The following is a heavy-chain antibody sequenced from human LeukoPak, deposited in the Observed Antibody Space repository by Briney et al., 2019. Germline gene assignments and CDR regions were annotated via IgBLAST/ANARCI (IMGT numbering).Heavy chain of an antibody. J-gene: IGHJ3*02. CDR3: ARDDPRPGDAFDM. CDR1: GFSLSGYW. V-gene: IGHV3-74*01. CDR2: IDYDGSST. Sequence: GGSLRLSCVASGFSLSGYWMHWVRQAPGKGLVWVSRIDYDGSSTIYADSVKGRFTISRDNAKSTLYLQMSSLTAEDTALYYCARDDPRPGDAFDMWGQGTLVTVSS.